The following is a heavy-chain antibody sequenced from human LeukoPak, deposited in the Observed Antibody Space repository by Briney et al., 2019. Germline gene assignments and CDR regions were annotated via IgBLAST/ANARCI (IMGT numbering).Heavy chain of an antibody. Sequence: ASVKVSCKASGYTFTGYYMHWVRQAPGQGLEWMGWINPNSGGTNYAQKFQGRVTMTRDTSISTAYMELSGLRSDDTAVYYCARDSGDYYDSSGYQPFDIWGQGTMVTVSS. D-gene: IGHD3-22*01. V-gene: IGHV1-2*02. CDR3: ARDSGDYYDSSGYQPFDI. J-gene: IGHJ3*02. CDR1: GYTFTGYY. CDR2: INPNSGGT.